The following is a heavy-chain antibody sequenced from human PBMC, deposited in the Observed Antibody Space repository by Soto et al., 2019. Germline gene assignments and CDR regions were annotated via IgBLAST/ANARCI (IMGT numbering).Heavy chain of an antibody. D-gene: IGHD6-19*01. J-gene: IGHJ4*02. Sequence: EVQVLESGGGLVQPGGSLRLSCAASGFTFSNYAMTWVRQAPGKGLEWVSTISASGGSTYYADSEKGRFTISRDNSKNKQSLQMISVRAEDTDVYYCAKLLGSSGWYPTGYWGQGTLVTVSS. V-gene: IGHV3-23*01. CDR3: AKLLGSSGWYPTGY. CDR1: GFTFSNYA. CDR2: ISASGGST.